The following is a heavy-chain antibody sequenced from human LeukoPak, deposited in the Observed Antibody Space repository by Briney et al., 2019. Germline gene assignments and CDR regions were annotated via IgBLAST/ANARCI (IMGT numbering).Heavy chain of an antibody. Sequence: PGGSLRLSCAASGFTFSTYAMSWVRQAPGQGLEWVSSINGDGGSTYYAESVKGRFTVSRDNSKNTLYLQMDSLRAEDTAVYYCAKRPDCSTTNRFRFEYWGQGTLVTVSS. CDR1: GFTFSTYA. D-gene: IGHD2-2*01. J-gene: IGHJ4*02. CDR3: AKRPDCSTTNRFRFEY. V-gene: IGHV3-23*01. CDR2: INGDGGST.